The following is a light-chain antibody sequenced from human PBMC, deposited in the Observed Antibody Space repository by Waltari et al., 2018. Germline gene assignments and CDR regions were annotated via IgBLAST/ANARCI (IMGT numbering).Light chain of an antibody. V-gene: IGLV4-69*01. CDR3: QTGGHGTGV. J-gene: IGLJ3*02. CDR2: VNSDDIH. Sequence: QLVLTKSPSASASLGASVKLTCTLSSGHRRTVIAWLKQQPEKGPRYLMKVNSDDIHSKGDKIPLRFSGPSSGTDHSLPCPSLESEDEADCNCQTGGHGTGVFGGGTKLTVL. CDR1: SGHRRTV.